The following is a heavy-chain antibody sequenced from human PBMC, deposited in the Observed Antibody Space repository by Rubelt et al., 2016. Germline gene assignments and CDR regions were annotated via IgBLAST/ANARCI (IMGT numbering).Heavy chain of an antibody. CDR2: INHIGVST. V-gene: IGHV1-46*01. CDR1: GYTFPSYY. Sequence: QVQLVQSGAEVKKPGASVKVSCKASGYTFPSYYMHWVRQAPGQVLEWTGIINHIGVSTSYARKFQGRVTRAREMSTSTVDRELSSLRSEDTAWYYCAREQETTVTIEGVLGYWGQGTLVTVSS. J-gene: IGHJ4*02. D-gene: IGHD4-17*01. CDR3: AREQETTVTIEGVLGY.